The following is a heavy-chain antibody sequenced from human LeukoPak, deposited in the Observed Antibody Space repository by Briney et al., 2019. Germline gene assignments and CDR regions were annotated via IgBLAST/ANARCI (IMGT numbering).Heavy chain of an antibody. J-gene: IGHJ4*02. CDR2: ISSSGSTI. Sequence: GGSLRLSCAASGFTFSSYEMNWVRQAPEKGLEWVSYISSSGSTIYYADSVKGRFTISRDNAKNSLYLQMNSLRAEDTAVYYCARDGVPDLLWFGELFDYWGQGTLVTVSS. D-gene: IGHD3-10*01. CDR1: GFTFSSYE. CDR3: ARDGVPDLLWFGELFDY. V-gene: IGHV3-48*03.